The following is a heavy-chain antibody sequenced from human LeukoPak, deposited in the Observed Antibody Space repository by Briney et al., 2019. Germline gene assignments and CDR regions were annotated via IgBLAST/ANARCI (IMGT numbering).Heavy chain of an antibody. J-gene: IGHJ2*01. CDR3: ARQGGGFWYFDL. Sequence: PSETLSLTCTVSGGSISSYYWSWIRQPPGEGLEWIGYIYYSGSTNYNPSLKSRVTISVDTSKNQFSLKLSSVTAADTAVYYCARQGGGFWYFDLWGRGTLVTASS. D-gene: IGHD6-25*01. V-gene: IGHV4-59*08. CDR2: IYYSGST. CDR1: GGSISSYY.